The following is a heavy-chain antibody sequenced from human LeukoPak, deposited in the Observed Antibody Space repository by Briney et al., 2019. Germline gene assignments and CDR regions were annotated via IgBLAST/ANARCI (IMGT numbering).Heavy chain of an antibody. Sequence: GGTLRLSCAASGFTFSSYAMHWVRQAPGKGLEWVSGISWNSGSIGYADSVRGRFAISRDNSKSSLFLQMNSLRAEDTAVYFCSVHDDHMDVWGNGTTVTVSS. V-gene: IGHV3-9*01. CDR3: SVHDDHMDV. J-gene: IGHJ6*03. D-gene: IGHD1-1*01. CDR2: ISWNSGSI. CDR1: GFTFSSYA.